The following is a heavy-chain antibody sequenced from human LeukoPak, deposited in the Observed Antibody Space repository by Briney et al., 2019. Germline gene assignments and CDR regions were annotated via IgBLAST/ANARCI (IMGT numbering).Heavy chain of an antibody. CDR3: ARLGRSTSFGHYYYGMDV. Sequence: GGSLRLSCAASGFTVSSNYMSWVRQAPGKGLEWVSVIYSGGSTYYADSVKGRFTISRDNSKNTLYLQMNSLRAEDTAVYYCARLGRSTSFGHYYYGMDVRGQGTTVTVSS. CDR1: GFTVSSNY. D-gene: IGHD2-2*01. V-gene: IGHV3-53*01. CDR2: IYSGGST. J-gene: IGHJ6*02.